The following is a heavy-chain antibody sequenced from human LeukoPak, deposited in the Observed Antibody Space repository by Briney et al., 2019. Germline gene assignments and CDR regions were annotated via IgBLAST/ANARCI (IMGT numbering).Heavy chain of an antibody. CDR3: ARSQWELLDFDY. Sequence: GGSMRLSCAASGFTFSSYWMSWVRQAPGKGMEWVANIKQDGSEKYYVDSVKGRFTISRDNAKNSLYLQMNSLRAEDTAVYYCARSQWELLDFDYWGQGTLVTVSS. J-gene: IGHJ4*02. CDR1: GFTFSSYW. CDR2: IKQDGSEK. V-gene: IGHV3-7*01. D-gene: IGHD1-26*01.